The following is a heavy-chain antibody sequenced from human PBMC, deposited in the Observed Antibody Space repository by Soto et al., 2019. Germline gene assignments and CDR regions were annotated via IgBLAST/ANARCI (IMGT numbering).Heavy chain of an antibody. CDR3: ARDATYKLDY. V-gene: IGHV3-7*01. CDR2: ISQSGGEG. J-gene: IGHJ4*02. Sequence: GGSLRLSCAASGFTFSRYAMAWVRQAPGEGLGRGGNISQSGGEGKDVDFVGGRITIYRDNAKNSVYLQMTSQGAEDTAVSYCARDATYKLDYGGRGPLVTVSS. D-gene: IGHD1-1*01. CDR1: GFTFSRYA.